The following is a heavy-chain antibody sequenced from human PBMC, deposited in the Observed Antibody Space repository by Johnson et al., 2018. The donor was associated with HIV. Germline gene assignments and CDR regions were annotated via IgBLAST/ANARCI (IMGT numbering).Heavy chain of an antibody. D-gene: IGHD1-1*01. CDR2: ISYDGSNK. J-gene: IGHJ3*02. CDR1: GFTFSSYA. CDR3: AKGRVGMTASSDAFDI. V-gene: IGHV3-30-3*01. Sequence: VQLVESGGGVVQPGRSLRLSCAASGFTFSSYAMYWVRQAPGKGLEWVAVISYDGSNKYYADSVKGRFTISRDNSKNTLYLQMNSLRDEDTAVDYCAKGRVGMTASSDAFDIWGQWTMVTVSA.